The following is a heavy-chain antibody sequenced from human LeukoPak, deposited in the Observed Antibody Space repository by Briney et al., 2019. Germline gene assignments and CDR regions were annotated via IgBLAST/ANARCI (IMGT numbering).Heavy chain of an antibody. CDR1: GFTFSNHG. V-gene: IGHV3-33*01. CDR2: IWYDGRNK. CDR3: ARDRGVSYFDY. J-gene: IGHJ4*02. D-gene: IGHD3-10*01. Sequence: GGSLRLSCAASGFTFSNHGMHWVRQAPGKGLEWVAVIWYDGRNKYYADSVKGRFTISRDNSKNTLYLQMNSLRAEDTAMYYCARDRGVSYFDYWGQGTQVTVSS.